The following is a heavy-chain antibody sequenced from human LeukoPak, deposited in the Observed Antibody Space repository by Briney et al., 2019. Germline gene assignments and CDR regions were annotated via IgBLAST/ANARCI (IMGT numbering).Heavy chain of an antibody. J-gene: IGHJ1*01. V-gene: IGHV1-69*06. D-gene: IGHD3-22*01. CDR2: IIPIFGTA. CDR3: ARGGDYDSPFGEYFQH. CDR1: GGTFSSYA. Sequence: SVKVSCKASGGTFSSYAISWGRQAPEQGLEWMGRIIPIFGTANYAQKFQGRVTITADKSTSTAYMELSSLRSEDTAVYYCARGGDYDSPFGEYFQHWGQGTLVTVSS.